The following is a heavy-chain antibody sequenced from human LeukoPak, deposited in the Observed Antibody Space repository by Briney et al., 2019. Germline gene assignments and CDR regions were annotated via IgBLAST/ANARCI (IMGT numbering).Heavy chain of an antibody. Sequence: GGSLRLSCAASGFTFSSSAMSWVRQVPGKGLEWVSAISGSGGSTYYADSVKGRITISRDNSKNTLYLQMNSLRAEDTAVYYCAKGVVSVPAANWFDPWGQGTLVTVSS. J-gene: IGHJ5*02. CDR1: GFTFSSSA. D-gene: IGHD2-2*01. V-gene: IGHV3-23*01. CDR2: ISGSGGST. CDR3: AKGVVSVPAANWFDP.